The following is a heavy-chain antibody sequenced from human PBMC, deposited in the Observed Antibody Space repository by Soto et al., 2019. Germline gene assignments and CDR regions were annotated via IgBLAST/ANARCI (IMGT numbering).Heavy chain of an antibody. CDR3: ARAPSGSYPEFDY. D-gene: IGHD1-26*01. Sequence: GGSLRLSCAASGFIFSSYTMHWVRQAPGKGLEWVGVITYDGSNQYYAYSVKGRFTISRDNSRNMLFLQMNSLRPDDTAVYYCARAPSGSYPEFDYWGQGTLVTVSS. CDR1: GFIFSSYT. J-gene: IGHJ4*02. V-gene: IGHV3-30-3*01. CDR2: ITYDGSNQ.